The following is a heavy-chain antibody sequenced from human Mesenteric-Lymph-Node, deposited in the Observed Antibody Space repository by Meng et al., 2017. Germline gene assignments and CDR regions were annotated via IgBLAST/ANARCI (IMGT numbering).Heavy chain of an antibody. CDR2: TSSSGATI. CDR3: ARGHWGTVGSYGDY. D-gene: IGHD3-16*01. V-gene: IGHV3-11*04. CDR1: GFTFSDHY. Sequence: GGSLRLSCAASGFTFSDHYMDWVRQTPGKGLEWLSFTSSSGATIYYADSVKGRFTISRDNAKNSLYLQMNSLRAEDTAVYYCARGHWGTVGSYGDYWGQGTLVTVSS. J-gene: IGHJ4*02.